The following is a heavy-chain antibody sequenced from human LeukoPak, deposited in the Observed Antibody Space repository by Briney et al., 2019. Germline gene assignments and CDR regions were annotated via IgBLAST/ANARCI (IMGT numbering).Heavy chain of an antibody. V-gene: IGHV4-4*07. CDR3: ARYSSGWYANEYGDAFDI. D-gene: IGHD6-19*01. CDR2: IYTSGST. Sequence: PSETLSLTCTVSGGSISSYYWSWIRQPAGKGLEWIGRIYTSGSTNYNPSLKSRVTMSVDTSKNQFSLKLSSVTAADTAVYYCARYSSGWYANEYGDAFDIWGQGTMVTVSS. J-gene: IGHJ3*02. CDR1: GGSISSYY.